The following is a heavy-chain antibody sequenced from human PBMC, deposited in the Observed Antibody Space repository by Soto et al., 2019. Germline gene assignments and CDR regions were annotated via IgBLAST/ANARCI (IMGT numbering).Heavy chain of an antibody. J-gene: IGHJ4*02. CDR3: ARSRIWDQHFDY. Sequence: SATLPLTCPVSGGSISIDGYYWTWIRQHPGKCLEWIAYIYYSGLTHYNPSLRSRVTISVDKSKNQFSLKLSSVTAADTAVYFCARSRIWDQHFDYWGQGTLVTVSS. CDR2: IYYSGLT. V-gene: IGHV4-31*03. D-gene: IGHD1-26*01. CDR1: GGSISIDGYY.